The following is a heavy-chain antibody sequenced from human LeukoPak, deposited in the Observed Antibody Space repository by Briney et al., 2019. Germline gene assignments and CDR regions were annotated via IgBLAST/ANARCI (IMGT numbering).Heavy chain of an antibody. V-gene: IGHV3-30*04. D-gene: IGHD6-19*01. CDR3: ARGAVAGIRSWFDP. J-gene: IGHJ5*02. Sequence: PGGSLRLSCAASRFTPSSYAMYWGRQAPGKGLGWGAVISYDRSNKYYAVSVKGRFTIYRDNSKNTLYLQKNSVRAEDTAVYYCARGAVAGIRSWFDPWGQGTLVTVSS. CDR2: ISYDRSNK. CDR1: RFTPSSYA.